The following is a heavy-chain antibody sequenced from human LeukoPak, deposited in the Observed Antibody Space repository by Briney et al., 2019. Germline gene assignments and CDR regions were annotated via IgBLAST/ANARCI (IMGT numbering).Heavy chain of an antibody. V-gene: IGHV4-30-2*01. CDR2: IYHSGST. J-gene: IGHJ4*02. CDR1: GGSISSGGYS. CDR3: ARAAKYCSGGSCKYYFGY. Sequence: PSETLSLTCAVSGGSISSGGYSWSWIRQPPGKGLEWIGYIYHSGSTYYNPSIKSRVTISVDRSKNQFSLKLSSVTAADTAVYYCARAAKYCSGGSCKYYFGYWGQGTLVTVSS. D-gene: IGHD2-15*01.